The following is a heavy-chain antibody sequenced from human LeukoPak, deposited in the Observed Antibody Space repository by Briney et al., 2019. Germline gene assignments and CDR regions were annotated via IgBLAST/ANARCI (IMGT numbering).Heavy chain of an antibody. Sequence: SETLSLTCTVSGGSISSGGYYWSWIRQHPGKGLEWIGYIYYSGSTNYNPSLKSRVTISVDTSKNQFSLKLSSVTAADTAVYYCARERPGSSGWYHHDAFDIWGQGTMVTVSS. CDR3: ARERPGSSGWYHHDAFDI. V-gene: IGHV4-61*08. D-gene: IGHD6-19*01. CDR1: GGSISSGGYY. J-gene: IGHJ3*02. CDR2: IYYSGST.